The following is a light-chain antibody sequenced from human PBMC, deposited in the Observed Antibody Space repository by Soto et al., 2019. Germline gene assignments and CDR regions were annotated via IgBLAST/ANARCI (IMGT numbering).Light chain of an antibody. CDR3: QQRSNWPGT. CDR1: QSVRRY. CDR2: DAS. J-gene: IGKJ2*01. Sequence: EIVLTQSPATLSLSPGERATLSCMASQSVRRYLAWYQQKPGQAPRLHIYDASARATGIPARFSGSGSGTDFTLTISSLEPEDFAVYYCQQRSNWPGTFGQGTKLEIK. V-gene: IGKV3-11*01.